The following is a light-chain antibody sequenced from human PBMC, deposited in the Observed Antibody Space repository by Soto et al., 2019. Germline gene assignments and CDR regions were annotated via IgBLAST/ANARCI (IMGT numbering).Light chain of an antibody. CDR2: GAS. Sequence: DIVMTQSPATLSVSPGERATLSCRASQSVSSNLAWYQQKPGQAPRLLIYGASTRATGIPARFSGSGSGTEFTLTISSLQSEDFAVHYCQQYNNWPMTFGQGTKV. CDR1: QSVSSN. V-gene: IGKV3-15*01. CDR3: QQYNNWPMT. J-gene: IGKJ1*01.